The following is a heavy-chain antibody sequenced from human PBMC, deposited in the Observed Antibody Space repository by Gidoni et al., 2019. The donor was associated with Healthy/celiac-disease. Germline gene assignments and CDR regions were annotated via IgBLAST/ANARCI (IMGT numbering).Heavy chain of an antibody. V-gene: IGHV4-59*01. CDR3: ARDQYDSSGYYYVGWYFDL. D-gene: IGHD3-22*01. Sequence: QVQLQESGPGLVKPSETLSLTCTVSGGSISSYYWSWIRQPPGKGLEWIGYIYYSGSTNYNPSLKSGVTISVDTSKNQFSLKLSSVTAADTAVYYCARDQYDSSGYYYVGWYFDLWGRGTLVTVSS. J-gene: IGHJ2*01. CDR1: GGSISSYY. CDR2: IYYSGST.